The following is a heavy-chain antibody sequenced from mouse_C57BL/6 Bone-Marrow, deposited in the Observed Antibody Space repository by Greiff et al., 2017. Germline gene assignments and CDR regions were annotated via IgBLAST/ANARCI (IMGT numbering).Heavy chain of an antibody. J-gene: IGHJ3*01. V-gene: IGHV1-5*01. D-gene: IGHD1-1*01. Sequence: EVQLQQSGTVLARPGASVKMSCKTSGYTFTSYRMQWVKQRPGQGLQWRGAFYPGNSDNSYNQKFKGKDKLTAVTSASTAYMELSSLTNDDSAVYYCTRFDYGGFAYWGQGTLVTVSA. CDR1: GYTFTSYR. CDR2: FYPGNSDN. CDR3: TRFDYGGFAY.